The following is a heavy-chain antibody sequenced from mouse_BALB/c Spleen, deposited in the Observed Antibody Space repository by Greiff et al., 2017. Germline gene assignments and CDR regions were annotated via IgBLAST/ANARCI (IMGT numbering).Heavy chain of an antibody. CDR3: TRDQTTVDY. Sequence: EVQRVESGGGLVKPGGSLKLSCAASGFTFSSYTMSWVRQTPEKRLEWVATISSGGSYTYYPDSVKGRFTISRDNAKNTLYLQMSSLKSEDTAMYYCTRDQTTVDYWGQGTTLTVSS. D-gene: IGHD1-1*01. CDR1: GFTFSSYT. V-gene: IGHV5-6-4*01. CDR2: ISSGGSYT. J-gene: IGHJ2*01.